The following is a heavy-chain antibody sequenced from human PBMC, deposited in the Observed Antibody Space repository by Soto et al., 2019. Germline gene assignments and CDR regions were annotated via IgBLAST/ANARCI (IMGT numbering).Heavy chain of an antibody. J-gene: IGHJ6*02. CDR2: ISAYNGNT. CDR1: GYTFTSYG. D-gene: IGHD3-10*01. Sequence: SVEVSLRASGYTFTSYGISWVRQAPGQGLEWMGWISAYNGNTNYAQKLQGRVTMTTDTSTSTAYMELRSLRSDDTAVYYCAREPVLLWFGELSGDYYYYYGMDVWGQGTTVTVSS. CDR3: AREPVLLWFGELSGDYYYYYGMDV. V-gene: IGHV1-18*01.